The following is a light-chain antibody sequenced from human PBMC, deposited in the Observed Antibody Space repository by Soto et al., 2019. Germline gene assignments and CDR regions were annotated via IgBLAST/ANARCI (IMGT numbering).Light chain of an antibody. J-gene: IGKJ4*01. V-gene: IGKV1-6*01. CDR2: AAS. Sequence: AIQVTQSPSSLSASVGDRVTITCRASQGIRNELSWYQQKPGKAPKFLIFAASNLQSGVPSRFSDSGSGTDFTLTISSLQPEDFATYFCLQDDDYPFTFGGGTKVEIK. CDR1: QGIRNE. CDR3: LQDDDYPFT.